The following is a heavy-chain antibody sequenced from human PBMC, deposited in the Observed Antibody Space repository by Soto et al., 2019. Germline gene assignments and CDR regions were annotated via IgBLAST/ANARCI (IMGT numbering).Heavy chain of an antibody. CDR1: GDSISSYY. V-gene: IGHV4-59*01. Sequence: TETLSLTCTVSGDSISSYYWSWIRQPPGKGLEWIGYIYYSGSTNYNPSLKSRVTISVDTSKNQFSLKLSSVTAADTAVYYCVRVRFLARYFDYCGTGTLVTVS. D-gene: IGHD3-3*01. CDR3: VRVRFLARYFDY. CDR2: IYYSGST. J-gene: IGHJ4*02.